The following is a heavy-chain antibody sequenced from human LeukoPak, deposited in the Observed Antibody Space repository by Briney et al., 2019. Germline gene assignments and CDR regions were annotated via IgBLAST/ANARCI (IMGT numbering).Heavy chain of an antibody. CDR1: GGSISSSSYY. CDR3: ARHRITMVLGFGECFDY. V-gene: IGHV4-39*01. Sequence: SETLSLTCTVSGGSISSSSYYWGWIRQPPGKGLEWIGSIYYSGSTYYNPSLKSRVTISVDTSKNQFSLKLSSVTAADTAVYYCARHRITMVLGFGECFDYWGQGTLVTVSS. D-gene: IGHD3-10*01. J-gene: IGHJ4*02. CDR2: IYYSGST.